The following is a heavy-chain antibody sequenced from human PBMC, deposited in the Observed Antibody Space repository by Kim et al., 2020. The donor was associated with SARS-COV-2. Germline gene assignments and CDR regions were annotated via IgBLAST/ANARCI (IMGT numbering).Heavy chain of an antibody. V-gene: IGHV5-51*01. CDR2: IFPDDSDT. J-gene: IGHJ5*02. CDR3: AKLEVGWYDT. Sequence: GESLKISCKCSRYTFKDYWIVWVRQMPGKGLEWMGIIFPDDSDTRYSPSFRGQVTISVDKTNTTAYLQWSSLKASDTAMYYCAKLEVGWYDTWGQGTLVTVSS. CDR1: RYTFKDYW. D-gene: IGHD2-21*01.